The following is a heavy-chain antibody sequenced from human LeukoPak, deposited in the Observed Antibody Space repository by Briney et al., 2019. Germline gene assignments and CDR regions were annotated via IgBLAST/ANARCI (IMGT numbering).Heavy chain of an antibody. CDR3: ARAAWRGTNSRDAFDI. V-gene: IGHV4-31*03. J-gene: IGHJ3*02. CDR2: ISYSGTT. CDR1: GGSISSGGDY. Sequence: SETLSLTCTVSGGSISSGGDYWSWIRQHPGKGLEWIGYISYSGTTYYNPSLKSRITISLVTSKNQFSLELSSVTAADTAVYYCARAAWRGTNSRDAFDIWGLGTVVTVSS. D-gene: IGHD4/OR15-4a*01.